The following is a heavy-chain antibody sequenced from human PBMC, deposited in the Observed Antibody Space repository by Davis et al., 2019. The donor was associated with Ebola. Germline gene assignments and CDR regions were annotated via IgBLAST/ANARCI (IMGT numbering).Heavy chain of an antibody. D-gene: IGHD1-26*01. CDR1: GYTFTSFD. J-gene: IGHJ4*02. CDR3: ARRVGARSGFDY. CDR2: MNPNSGNT. Sequence: AASVKVSCKASGYTFTSFDINWVRQATGQGLEWVGWMNPNSGNTGYAEKFQGRVTMTRNTSINPAYMELSYLRSEDTAVYYCARRVGARSGFDYWGQGSLVTVSS. V-gene: IGHV1-8*01.